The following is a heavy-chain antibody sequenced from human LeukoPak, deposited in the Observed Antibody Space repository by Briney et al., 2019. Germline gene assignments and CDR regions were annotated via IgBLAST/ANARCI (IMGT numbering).Heavy chain of an antibody. CDR2: IYYSGST. J-gene: IGHJ4*02. Sequence: SETLSLTCTVSGGSISSYYWSWIRQPPGKGLEWIGYIYYSGSTNYNPSLKSRVTISVDTSKNQFSLKLSSVTAADTAVYYCARELNYGDYASYFDYWGQGALVTVSS. V-gene: IGHV4-59*01. CDR1: GGSISSYY. CDR3: ARELNYGDYASYFDY. D-gene: IGHD4-17*01.